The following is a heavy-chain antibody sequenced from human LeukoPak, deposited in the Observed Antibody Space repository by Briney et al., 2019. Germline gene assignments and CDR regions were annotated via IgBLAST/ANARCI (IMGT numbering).Heavy chain of an antibody. CDR2: ISIIDGNT. D-gene: IGHD1-26*01. V-gene: IGHV1-18*01. J-gene: IGHJ5*02. CDR1: GYTFTKYG. Sequence: ASVKVSCKAFGYTFTKYGISWVRQAPGQGLEWMGWISIIDGNTNYAQNLQGRVAMTTDTSTNTVYMELRSLRFDDTAMYYCARDSDTTSGRDPWGQGTLVTVSS. CDR3: ARDSDTTSGRDP.